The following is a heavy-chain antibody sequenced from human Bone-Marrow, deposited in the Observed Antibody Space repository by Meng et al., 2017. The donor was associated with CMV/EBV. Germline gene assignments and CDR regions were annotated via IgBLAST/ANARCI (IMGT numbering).Heavy chain of an antibody. V-gene: IGHV4-4*02. Sequence: SETLSLTCAVSGGSISSSNWWSWVRQPPGKGLEWIGEIYHSGSTNYNPSLKSRVTISVDKSKNQFSLKLSSVTAADTAVYYCARDRPYNWNYVDVWGQGTTVTVSS. CDR1: GGSISSSNW. J-gene: IGHJ6*02. D-gene: IGHD1-7*01. CDR3: ARDRPYNWNYVDV. CDR2: IYHSGST.